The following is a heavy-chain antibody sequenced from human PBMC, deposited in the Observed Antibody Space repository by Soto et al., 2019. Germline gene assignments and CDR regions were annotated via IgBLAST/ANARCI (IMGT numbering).Heavy chain of an antibody. J-gene: IGHJ4*02. CDR2: ISAYNGNT. V-gene: IGHV1-18*01. CDR3: ARTIYEYGTHLLFDY. CDR1: GYTFTSYG. D-gene: IGHD3-16*01. Sequence: ASVKVSCKASGYTFTSYGISWVRQAPGQGLEWMGWISAYNGNTNYAQKLQGRVTMTTDTSTSTAYMELRSLRSDDTAVYYCARTIYEYGTHLLFDYWGQGTLVTVSS.